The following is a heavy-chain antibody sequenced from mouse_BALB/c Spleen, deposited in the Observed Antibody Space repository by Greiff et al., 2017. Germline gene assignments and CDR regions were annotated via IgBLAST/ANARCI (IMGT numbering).Heavy chain of an antibody. CDR3: ARSYGYLYYYAMDY. CDR2: INPDSSTI. V-gene: IGHV4-1*02. Sequence: EVQLVESGGGLVQPGGSLKLSCAASGFDFSRYWMSWVRQAPGKGLEWIGEINPDSSTINYTPSLKDKFIISRDNAKNTLYLQMSKVRSEDTALYYCARSYGYLYYYAMDYWGQGTSVTVSS. CDR1: GFDFSRYW. J-gene: IGHJ4*01. D-gene: IGHD1-2*01.